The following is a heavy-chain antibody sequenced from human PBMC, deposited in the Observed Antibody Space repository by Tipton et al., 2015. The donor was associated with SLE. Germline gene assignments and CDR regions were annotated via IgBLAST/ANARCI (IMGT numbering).Heavy chain of an antibody. CDR1: GASITSSD. J-gene: IGHJ4*02. CDR2: ISGSGANT. D-gene: IGHD3-9*01. V-gene: IGHV3-23*01. CDR3: ARDRGRDYDTLTGYRRH. Sequence: LSLTCAVSGASITSSDWWSWVRQPPGKGLEWVSGISGSGANTYYADSVKGRFTISRDNSKRTLNLQMNSLRAEDTAVYYCARDRGRDYDTLTGYRRHWGQGTLVAASS.